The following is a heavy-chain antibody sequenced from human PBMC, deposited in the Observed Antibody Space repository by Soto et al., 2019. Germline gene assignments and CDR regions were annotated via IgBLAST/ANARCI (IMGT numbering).Heavy chain of an antibody. CDR1: GDTFSFYS. D-gene: IGHD3-10*01. CDR3: ATSYGSGYRAFDY. J-gene: IGHJ4*02. Sequence: QVQLVQSGAEVKRPGSSVKVSCKASGDTFSFYSINWVRQAPGLGLEWMGRVNPILSMSNYAQRFQGRVMMTADKSTSTAYMEISGLRSEDTAMYYCATSYGSGYRAFDYWGQGALVTVSS. V-gene: IGHV1-69*04. CDR2: VNPILSMS.